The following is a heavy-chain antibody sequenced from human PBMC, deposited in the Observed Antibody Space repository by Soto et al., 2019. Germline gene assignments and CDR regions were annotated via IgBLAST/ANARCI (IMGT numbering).Heavy chain of an antibody. J-gene: IGHJ4*02. Sequence: SETLSLTCTVSGGSISSGGYYWSWIRQHPGKGLEWIGYIYYSGSTYYNPSLKSRVTISVDTSKNQFSLKLSSVTAADTAVYYCARGTLGYCSGGSCNYYFDYWGQGTLVTVSS. CDR2: IYYSGST. D-gene: IGHD2-15*01. CDR3: ARGTLGYCSGGSCNYYFDY. V-gene: IGHV4-31*03. CDR1: GGSISSGGYY.